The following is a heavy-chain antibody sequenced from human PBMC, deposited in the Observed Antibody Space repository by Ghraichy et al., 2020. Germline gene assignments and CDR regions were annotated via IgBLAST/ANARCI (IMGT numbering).Heavy chain of an antibody. CDR1: GFTFSSYG. CDR2: ISYDGSNK. CDR3: AKDVTPEYYYDSSGYSHYYYGMDV. J-gene: IGHJ6*02. Sequence: GESLNISCAASGFTFSSYGMHWVRQAPGKGLEWVAVISYDGSNKYYADSVKGRFTISRDNSKNTLYLQMNSLRAEDTAVYYCAKDVTPEYYYDSSGYSHYYYGMDVWGQGTTVTVSS. V-gene: IGHV3-30*18. D-gene: IGHD3-22*01.